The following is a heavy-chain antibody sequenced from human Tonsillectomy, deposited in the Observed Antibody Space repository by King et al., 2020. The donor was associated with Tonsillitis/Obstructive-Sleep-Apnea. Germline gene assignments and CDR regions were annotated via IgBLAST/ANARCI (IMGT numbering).Heavy chain of an antibody. CDR3: ARGGGGI. Sequence: VQLQESGPGLMKPSETLSLTCTVSGGSVSSGSYYWRWIRQPPGKGLEWIGYIYYSGSTNYNPSLKSRVTISVDTSKNQVSLKLSSVTAADTAVYYCARGGGGIWGQGTMVTVSS. D-gene: IGHD3-10*01. J-gene: IGHJ3*02. CDR2: IYYSGST. V-gene: IGHV4-61*01. CDR1: GGSVSSGSYY.